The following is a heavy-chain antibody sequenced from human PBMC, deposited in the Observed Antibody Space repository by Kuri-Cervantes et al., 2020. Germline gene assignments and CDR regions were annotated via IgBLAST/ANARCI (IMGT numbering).Heavy chain of an antibody. CDR1: GFTFDDYA. J-gene: IGHJ5*02. Sequence: SLKISCAASGFTFDDYAMHWVRQAPGKGLEWVSGISWNSGITGYADSVKGRFTISRDNAKNSLYLQMNSLRAEDTALYYCAKDGDYDILTGYTRFDPWGQGTLVTVSS. V-gene: IGHV3-9*01. CDR2: ISWNSGIT. CDR3: AKDGDYDILTGYTRFDP. D-gene: IGHD3-9*01.